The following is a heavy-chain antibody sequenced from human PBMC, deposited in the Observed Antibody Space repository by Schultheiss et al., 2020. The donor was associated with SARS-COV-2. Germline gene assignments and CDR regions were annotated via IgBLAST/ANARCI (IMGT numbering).Heavy chain of an antibody. CDR2: INWNGGST. D-gene: IGHD1-26*01. J-gene: IGHJ1*01. CDR1: GFTFNIYN. V-gene: IGHV3-20*04. Sequence: GGSLRLSCSASGFTFNIYNIHWVRQAPGKGLEWVSGINWNGGSTGYADSVKGRFTISRDNAKNSLYLQMNSLRAEDTALYYCARHSGSLSAEYFQHWGQGTLVTVSS. CDR3: ARHSGSLSAEYFQH.